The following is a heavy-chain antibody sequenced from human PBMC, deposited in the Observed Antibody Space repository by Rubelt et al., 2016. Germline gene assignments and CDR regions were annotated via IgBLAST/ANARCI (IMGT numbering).Heavy chain of an antibody. CDR2: IYYSGYT. D-gene: IGHD1/OR15-1a*01. V-gene: IGHV4-39*07. Sequence: GWIGSIYYSGYTYYNPSLKSRLTISVDTSKNQFSLKLSSVTAADTAVYYCARTNNQYYYYGMDVWGQGTTVTVSS. CDR3: ARTNNQYYYYGMDV. J-gene: IGHJ6*02.